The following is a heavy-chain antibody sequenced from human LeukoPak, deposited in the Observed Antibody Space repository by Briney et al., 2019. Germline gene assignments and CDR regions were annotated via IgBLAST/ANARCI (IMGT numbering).Heavy chain of an antibody. V-gene: IGHV3-20*04. D-gene: IGHD6-13*01. J-gene: IGHJ1*01. Sequence: GGSLRLSCAASGFTFDDYGMRWVRQAPEKGLEGVSGINWNGGSTGYADSVKGRFTISRDNAKNSLYLQMNSLRAEETAWYYCARDSSSWYVSEHWGQGTLVTVSS. CDR3: ARDSSSWYVSEH. CDR1: GFTFDDYG. CDR2: INWNGGST.